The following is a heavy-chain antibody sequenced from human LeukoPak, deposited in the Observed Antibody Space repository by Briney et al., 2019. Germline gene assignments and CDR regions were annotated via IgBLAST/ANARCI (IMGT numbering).Heavy chain of an antibody. CDR1: GGSFSGYY. CDR3: ARGSDSWDGRPFDY. V-gene: IGHV4-34*01. Sequence: SETLSLTCAVYGGSFSGYYWSWIRQPPGKGLERIGEINHSGSTNYNPSLKSRVTISVDTSKNQFSLKLSSVTAADTAVYYCARGSDSWDGRPFDYWGQGTLVTVSS. D-gene: IGHD6-13*01. J-gene: IGHJ4*02. CDR2: INHSGST.